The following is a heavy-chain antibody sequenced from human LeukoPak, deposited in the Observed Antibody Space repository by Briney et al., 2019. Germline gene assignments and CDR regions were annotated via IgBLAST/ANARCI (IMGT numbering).Heavy chain of an antibody. CDR1: GFTFSAYA. D-gene: IGHD3-10*01. CDR2: ISASGGST. J-gene: IGHJ4*02. V-gene: IGHV3-23*01. Sequence: GGSLGLSCAASGFTFSAYAMSWVRQAPGKGLEWVSAISASGGSTHYADSVKGRFTISRDNSKNTLYLQMNSLRAEDTAVYYCAKSLILWFGEFDFWGQGTLVTVSS. CDR3: AKSLILWFGEFDF.